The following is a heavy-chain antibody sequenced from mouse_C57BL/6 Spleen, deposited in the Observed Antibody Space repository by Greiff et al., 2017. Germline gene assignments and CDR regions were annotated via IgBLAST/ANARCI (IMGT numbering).Heavy chain of an antibody. J-gene: IGHJ2*01. CDR2: IHPNSGST. CDR3: ARLGYGYNFDY. V-gene: IGHV1-64*01. D-gene: IGHD2-2*01. Sequence: QVQLKQPGAELVKPGASVKLSCKASGYTFTSYWMHWVKQRPGQGLEWIGMIHPNSGSTNYNEKFKSKATLTVDKSSSTAYMQLSSLTSEDSAVYYCARLGYGYNFDYWGQGTTLTVSS. CDR1: GYTFTSYW.